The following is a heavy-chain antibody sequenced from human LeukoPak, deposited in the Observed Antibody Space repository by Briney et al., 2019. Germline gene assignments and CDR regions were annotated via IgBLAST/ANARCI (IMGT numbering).Heavy chain of an antibody. J-gene: IGHJ5*02. CDR1: RFTFSDYY. CDR2: ITNSGSIL. V-gene: IGHV3-11*04. D-gene: IGHD6-13*01. CDR3: ARDGSRSWSLNTWFDP. Sequence: GGSLRLSCAASRFTFSDYYMTWIRQAPGKGLERVAYITNSGSILYYADSVKGRFTISRDNAKNSLFLQMNSLRAEDTAVYYCARDGSRSWSLNTWFDPWGQGTQVTVSS.